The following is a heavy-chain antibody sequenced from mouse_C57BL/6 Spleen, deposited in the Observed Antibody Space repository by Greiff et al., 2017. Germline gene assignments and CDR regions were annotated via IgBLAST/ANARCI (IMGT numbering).Heavy chain of an antibody. J-gene: IGHJ4*01. CDR2: IYPGDGDT. Sequence: VKLMESGPELVKPGASVKISCKASGYAFSSSWMNWVKQRPGKGLEWIGRIYPGDGDTNYNGKFKGKATLTADKSSSTAYMQLSSLTSEDSAVYFCARGNYVYAMDYWGQGTSVTVSS. V-gene: IGHV1-82*01. CDR3: ARGNYVYAMDY. CDR1: GYAFSSSW. D-gene: IGHD2-1*01.